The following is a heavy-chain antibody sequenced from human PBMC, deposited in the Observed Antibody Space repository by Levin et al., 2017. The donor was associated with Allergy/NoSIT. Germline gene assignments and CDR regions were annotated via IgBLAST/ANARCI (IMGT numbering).Heavy chain of an antibody. CDR2: IWNDGSNE. Sequence: LSLPCAASGFLFRSYGMHWVRPAPGKGLEWVAVIWNDGSNEFYGDSVKGRFTISRDNSKNTLNLEMNSLGVEDTAVYYCARDGSHASGWIDLWGPGTLVTVSS. V-gene: IGHV3-33*01. CDR1: GFLFRSYG. J-gene: IGHJ4*02. D-gene: IGHD6-19*01. CDR3: ARDGSHASGWIDL.